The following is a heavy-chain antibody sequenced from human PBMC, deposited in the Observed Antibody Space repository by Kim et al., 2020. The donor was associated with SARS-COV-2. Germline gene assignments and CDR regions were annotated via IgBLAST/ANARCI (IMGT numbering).Heavy chain of an antibody. Sequence: GGSLRLSCAASGFTFSSYSMNWVRQAPGKGLEWVSSISSSSSYIYYADSVKGRFTISRDNAKNSLYLQMNSLRAEDTDVYYCARGRELLNDYWGQGTLVTVSS. CDR2: ISSSSSYI. V-gene: IGHV3-21*01. CDR1: GFTFSSYS. CDR3: ARGRELLNDY. D-gene: IGHD1-26*01. J-gene: IGHJ4*02.